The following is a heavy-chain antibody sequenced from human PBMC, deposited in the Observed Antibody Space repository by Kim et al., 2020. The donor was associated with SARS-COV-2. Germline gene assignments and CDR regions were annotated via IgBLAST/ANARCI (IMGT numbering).Heavy chain of an antibody. Sequence: GGSLRLSCAASGFTFDDYAMHWVRQAPGKGLEWVSGISWNSGSIGYADSVKGRFTISRDNAKNSLYLQMNSLRAEDTALYYCAKAVVAAHYFDYWGQGTLVTVSS. V-gene: IGHV3-9*01. CDR3: AKAVVAAHYFDY. J-gene: IGHJ4*02. CDR1: GFTFDDYA. D-gene: IGHD2-15*01. CDR2: ISWNSGSI.